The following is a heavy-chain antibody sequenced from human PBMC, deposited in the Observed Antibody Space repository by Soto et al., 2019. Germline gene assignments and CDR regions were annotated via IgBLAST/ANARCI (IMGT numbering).Heavy chain of an antibody. D-gene: IGHD6-6*01. CDR1: GYTFTSYD. Sequence: ASVKVSCKASGYTFTSYDINWVRQATGQGLEWMGWMNPNSGNTGYAQKFQGRVTMTRNTSISTAYMELSSLRSEDTAVYYCARVGAARSHYYYYMDVWGKGTTVTVSS. CDR3: ARVGAARSHYYYYMDV. V-gene: IGHV1-8*01. J-gene: IGHJ6*03. CDR2: MNPNSGNT.